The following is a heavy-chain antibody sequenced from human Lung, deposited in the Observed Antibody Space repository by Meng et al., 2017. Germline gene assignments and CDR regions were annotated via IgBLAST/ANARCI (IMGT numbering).Heavy chain of an antibody. Sequence: VQLGGAGGGLVQPGGFLRLSCAASGFSFSSYAMSWVRHAPGKGLEWVSALSGGGFTTYYADSVKGRFAISRHNSKNTLYLQMNSLRAEDTALYYCAKYSYGLGDYLDYWGQGALVTVSS. CDR1: GFSFSSYA. D-gene: IGHD3-10*01. CDR2: LSGGGFTT. J-gene: IGHJ4*02. V-gene: IGHV3-23*04. CDR3: AKYSYGLGDYLDY.